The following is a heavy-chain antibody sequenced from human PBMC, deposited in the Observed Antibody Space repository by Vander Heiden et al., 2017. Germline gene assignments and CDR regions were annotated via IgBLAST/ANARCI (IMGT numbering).Heavy chain of an antibody. CDR3: TVPSDYYDTLNAFDI. V-gene: IGHV3-49*03. J-gene: IGHJ3*02. CDR2: IRSKAYGGTT. D-gene: IGHD3-22*01. CDR1: GFTFGAYA. Sequence: EVQLVGSGGGLVQPGRSLRLSCTASGFTFGAYAMSWFRQAPGKGLEWVGFIRSKAYGGTTEYAASVKGRFTISRDDSKSIAYLQMNSLKAEDTAVYYCTVPSDYYDTLNAFDIWGQGTMVTVSS.